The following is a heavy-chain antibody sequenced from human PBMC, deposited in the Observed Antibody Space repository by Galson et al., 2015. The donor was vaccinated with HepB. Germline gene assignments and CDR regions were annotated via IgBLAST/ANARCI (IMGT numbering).Heavy chain of an antibody. CDR1: GYSFTSYW. J-gene: IGHJ6*02. CDR3: ARPLKYCSSTSRGCYGMDV. D-gene: IGHD2-2*01. Sequence: QSGAEVKKPGESLRISCKGSGYSFTSYWISWVRQMPGKGLEWMGRIDPSDSYTNYSPSFQGHVTISADKSISTAYLQWSSLKASDTAMYYRARPLKYCSSTSRGCYGMDVWGQGTTVTVSS. V-gene: IGHV5-10-1*01. CDR2: IDPSDSYT.